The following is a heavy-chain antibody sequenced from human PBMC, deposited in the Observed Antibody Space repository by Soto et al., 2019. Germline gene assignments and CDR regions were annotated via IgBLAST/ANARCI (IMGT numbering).Heavy chain of an antibody. D-gene: IGHD4-17*01. CDR2: IWYDGTKK. CDR1: GFTFNTYS. V-gene: IGHV3-33*01. J-gene: IGHJ4*02. CDR3: ARAEVTTVTGLWHFDS. Sequence: QVQLEESGGGVVQPGRSLRLSCEASGFTFNTYSMHWVRQPPGKGLEWLAAIWYDGTKKYYADSVKGRFIISRDNSKKTLYLEMNSLKAEDTAVYYCARAEVTTVTGLWHFDSWGQGTLVTVSS.